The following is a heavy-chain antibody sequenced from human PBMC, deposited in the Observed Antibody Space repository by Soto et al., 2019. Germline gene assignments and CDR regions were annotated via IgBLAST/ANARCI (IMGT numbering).Heavy chain of an antibody. J-gene: IGHJ4*02. CDR3: ARDSPPEGLDY. CDR2: IWYDGSNK. Sequence: GGSLRLSCAASGFTFSNYGMHWVRQAPGKGLEWVAVIWYDGSNKYYADSMKGRFTISRDNSKNTLYLQMNSLRAEDTAVYYCARDSPPEGLDYWGQGTLVTVSS. V-gene: IGHV3-33*01. CDR1: GFTFSNYG.